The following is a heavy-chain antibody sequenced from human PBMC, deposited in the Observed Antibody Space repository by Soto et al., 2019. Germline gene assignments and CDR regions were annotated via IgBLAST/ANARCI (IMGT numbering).Heavy chain of an antibody. CDR2: TTAILGTR. Sequence: QVQLVQSGAAVKKPGSSVNVSFKASGDTLSHYGFSWVRQVPGKGLEWMGGTTAILGTRDYAQKFQGRMPITSEESATTAYMELNSLTSDDTAVYYCAAGDSSDTGDHWGQGTLVTVSS. D-gene: IGHD5-18*01. V-gene: IGHV1-69*01. J-gene: IGHJ4*02. CDR3: AAGDSSDTGDH. CDR1: GDTLSHYG.